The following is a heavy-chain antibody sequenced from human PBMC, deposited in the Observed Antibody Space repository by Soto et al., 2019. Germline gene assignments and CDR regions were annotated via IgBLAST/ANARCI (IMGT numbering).Heavy chain of an antibody. J-gene: IGHJ6*02. CDR2: IIPIFGPA. Sequence: SVKVSCKASGGTFSSDAISWVRQAPGQGLEWMGGIIPIFGPANYAQKFQGRVTITADESTSTTYMELSSLRSEDTAVYYCARDQIPAAGGYYYYGMDVWGQGTTVTVSS. D-gene: IGHD2-2*01. CDR3: ARDQIPAAGGYYYYGMDV. V-gene: IGHV1-69*13. CDR1: GGTFSSDA.